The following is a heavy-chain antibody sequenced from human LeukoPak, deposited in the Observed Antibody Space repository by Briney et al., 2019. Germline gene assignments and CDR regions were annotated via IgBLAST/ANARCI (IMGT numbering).Heavy chain of an antibody. J-gene: IGHJ4*02. V-gene: IGHV4-34*01. CDR2: INHSGST. CDR1: GGSFSGYY. Sequence: SETLSLTCAVYGGSFSGYYWSWIRQPPGKGLEWIGEINHSGSTNYNPSLKSRVTISVDTSKNQFSLKLSSVTAADTAVYYCARAVGQVLLYRLFTYYFDYWGQGTLVTVSS. D-gene: IGHD3-3*01. CDR3: ARAVGQVLLYRLFTYYFDY.